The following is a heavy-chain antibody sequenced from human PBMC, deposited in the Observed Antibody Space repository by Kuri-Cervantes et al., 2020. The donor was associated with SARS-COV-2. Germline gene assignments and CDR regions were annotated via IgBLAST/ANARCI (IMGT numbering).Heavy chain of an antibody. CDR1: GGSISSSSYY. V-gene: IGHV4-39*07. Sequence: GSLRLSCTVSGGSISSSSYYWGWIRQPPGKGLEWIGSIYYSGSTYYNPSLKSRVTISVDTSKNQFSLKLSSVTAADAAVYYCVRQKFCSSSTCPMPNYYYYGMDVWGQGTTVTVSS. CDR3: VRQKFCSSSTCPMPNYYYYGMDV. CDR2: IYYSGST. J-gene: IGHJ6*02. D-gene: IGHD2-2*01.